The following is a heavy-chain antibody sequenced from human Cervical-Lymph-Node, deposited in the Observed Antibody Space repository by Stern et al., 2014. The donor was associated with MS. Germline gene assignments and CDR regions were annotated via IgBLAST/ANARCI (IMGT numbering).Heavy chain of an antibody. Sequence: VQLVESGAEVKTPGASVKLSCKASGYTFTSYYMHWGRQAPGQGLEWMGMINPSGGSTSYAQNIQGRVTVTRDTSTSTVYMELNSLRSEDTAVYYCAREVAGHRLAMMDVWGQGTSVTVSS. CDR1: GYTFTSYY. CDR2: INPSGGST. D-gene: IGHD6-19*01. CDR3: AREVAGHRLAMMDV. V-gene: IGHV1-46*01. J-gene: IGHJ6*02.